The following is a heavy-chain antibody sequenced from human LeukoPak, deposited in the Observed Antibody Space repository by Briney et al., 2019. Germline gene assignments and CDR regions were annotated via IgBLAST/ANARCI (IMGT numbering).Heavy chain of an antibody. CDR2: TYYTSKWYN. CDR3: ARETSHFDY. V-gene: IGHV6-1*01. Sequence: SQTLSLTCVISGDSVSSNSAAWNWIRRSQSRGLECLARTYYTSKWYNDYAVSVTSRITINPDTSKNQFFLQLNSVTPEDTAVYYCARETSHFDYWGQGTLVTVSS. J-gene: IGHJ4*02. CDR1: GDSVSSNSAA.